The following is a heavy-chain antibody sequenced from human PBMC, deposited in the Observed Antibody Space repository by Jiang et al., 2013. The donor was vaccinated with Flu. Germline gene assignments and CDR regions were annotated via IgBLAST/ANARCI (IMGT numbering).Heavy chain of an antibody. J-gene: IGHJ6*02. V-gene: IGHV7-4-1*02. D-gene: IGHD7-27*01. CDR1: GYTFTSYA. Sequence: QSGSELKKPGASVKVSCKSSGYTFTSYAMNWVRQAPEQGLEWMGWINTNTGNPTYAQGFTGRFVFSLDTSVSTAYLQISSLKAEDTAVYYCARSGDPRYYYYYYGMDVWGQGPRSPSP. CDR3: ARSGDPRYYYYYYGMDV. CDR2: INTNTGNP.